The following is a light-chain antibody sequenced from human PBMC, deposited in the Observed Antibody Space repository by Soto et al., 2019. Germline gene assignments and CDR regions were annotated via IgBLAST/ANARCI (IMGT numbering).Light chain of an antibody. CDR1: QSVSSSY. CDR2: GAS. Sequence: EIVLTQSPGTLSLSPGERATLSCRASQSVSSSYLAWYQQKPGQAPRLLIYGASSRATGIPDRFSGSGSGTDFTLTVSRLEPEDFAVDYCQQCGSSPWTFGQGTKVVIK. V-gene: IGKV3-20*01. J-gene: IGKJ1*01. CDR3: QQCGSSPWT.